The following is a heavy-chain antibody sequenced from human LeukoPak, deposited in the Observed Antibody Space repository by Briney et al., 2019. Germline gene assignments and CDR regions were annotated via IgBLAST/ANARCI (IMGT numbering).Heavy chain of an antibody. CDR2: INTNTGNP. CDR1: GYTFTSYA. V-gene: IGHV7-4-1*02. D-gene: IGHD6-19*01. J-gene: IGHJ4*02. Sequence: GASVKVSCKASGYTFTSYAMNWVRQAPGQGLEWMGWINTNTGNPTYAQGFTGRFVFSLDTPVSTAYLQISSLKAEDTAVYYCARDRYSSGQYYFDYWGQGTLVTVSS. CDR3: ARDRYSSGQYYFDY.